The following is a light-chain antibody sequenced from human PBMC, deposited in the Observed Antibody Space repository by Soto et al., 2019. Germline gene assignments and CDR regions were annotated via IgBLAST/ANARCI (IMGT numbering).Light chain of an antibody. Sequence: QSVLTQPPSTSGTPGQRVTISCSGSSSNIGRNTVNWYQHLPGTAPKLLIYINNQRPSGVPDRFSGSQSGTSASLAITGLQSEDEASYYCAAWDDGLSGWVFGGGTQLTVL. J-gene: IGLJ3*02. CDR1: SSNIGRNT. CDR3: AAWDDGLSGWV. CDR2: INN. V-gene: IGLV1-44*01.